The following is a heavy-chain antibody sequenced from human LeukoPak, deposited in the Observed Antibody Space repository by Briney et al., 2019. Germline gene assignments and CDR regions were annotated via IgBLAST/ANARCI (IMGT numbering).Heavy chain of an antibody. J-gene: IGHJ4*02. CDR1: GFTFSSYS. D-gene: IGHD2-2*01. CDR3: AKDAGLIPYHFDY. CDR2: ISTTGGGT. Sequence: QTGGSLRLSCAASGFTFSSYSMNWVRQAPGKGLEWVSAISTTGGGTFYSDSVKGRFTISRDNSKDTLYLQVNSLRAEDTAVYYCAKDAGLIPYHFDYWGQGTLVTVSS. V-gene: IGHV3-23*01.